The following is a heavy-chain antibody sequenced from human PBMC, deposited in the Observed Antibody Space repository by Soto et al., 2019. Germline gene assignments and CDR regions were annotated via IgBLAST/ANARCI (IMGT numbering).Heavy chain of an antibody. D-gene: IGHD1-26*01. CDR3: ARREIQGPIDY. J-gene: IGHJ4*02. CDR2: IYYSGTT. V-gene: IGHV4-28*01. Sequence: QVQLQESGPGLVKPSDTLSLTCAVSGYSISSSNWWGWIRQPPGKGLEWIGYIYYSGTTYYNPSLKSRGNMSVATYKNQFSLKLTSVTAVDTAVYYCARREIQGPIDYWGQGTLVTVSS. CDR1: GYSISSSNW.